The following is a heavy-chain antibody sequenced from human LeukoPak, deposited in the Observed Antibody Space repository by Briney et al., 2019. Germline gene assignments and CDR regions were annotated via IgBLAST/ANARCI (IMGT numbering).Heavy chain of an antibody. J-gene: IGHJ6*03. CDR3: AGSALAYYYYYMDA. CDR1: GGSISSYY. CDR2: VYNSGSA. Sequence: SETLSLTCTLSGGSISSYYWSWIRQPPGKGLEWIGCVYNSGSAHYNPSLKSRVTISVDTSKNQFSLRLTSVTAADTAVYFCAGSALAYYYYYMDAWGKGTTVTVSS. V-gene: IGHV4-59*01.